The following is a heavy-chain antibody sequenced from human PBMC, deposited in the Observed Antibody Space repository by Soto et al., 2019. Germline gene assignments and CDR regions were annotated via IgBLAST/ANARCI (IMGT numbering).Heavy chain of an antibody. J-gene: IGHJ4*02. CDR3: ARGFSDIAVAGLAGYYFDY. CDR2: INHSGST. CDR1: GGSFSGYY. D-gene: IGHD6-19*01. Sequence: SETLSLTCAVYGGSFSGYYWSWIRQPPGKGLEWIGEINHSGSTNYNPSLKSRVTISVDTSKNQFSLKLSSVTAADTAVYYCARGFSDIAVAGLAGYYFDYWGQGTLVTVSS. V-gene: IGHV4-34*01.